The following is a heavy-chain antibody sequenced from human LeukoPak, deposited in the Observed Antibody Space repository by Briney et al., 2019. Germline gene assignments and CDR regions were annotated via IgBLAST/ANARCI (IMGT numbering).Heavy chain of an antibody. CDR1: GGSFSGYY. V-gene: IGHV4-34*01. CDR3: ARGNTTDFDY. D-gene: IGHD1-26*01. J-gene: IGHJ4*02. CDR2: INHSGST. Sequence: PLETLSLTCAVYGGSFSGYYWSWIRQPPGKGLEWIGEINHSGSTNYNPSLKSRVTISVDTSKNQFSLKLSSVTAADTAVYYCARGNTTDFDYWGQGTLVTVSS.